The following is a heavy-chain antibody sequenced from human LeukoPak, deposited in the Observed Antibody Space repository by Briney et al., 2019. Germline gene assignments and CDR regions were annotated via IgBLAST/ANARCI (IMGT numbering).Heavy chain of an antibody. CDR1: GYTFTSYD. CDR3: ARADFWSGYYTWMYYYYGMDV. D-gene: IGHD3-3*01. CDR2: MNPNSGNT. J-gene: IGHJ6*02. Sequence: ASVKVSCKASGYTFTSYDINWVRQATGQGLEWMGWMNPNSGNTGYAQKFQGGVTMTRNTSISTAYMELSSLRSEDTAVYYCARADFWSGYYTWMYYYYGMDVWGQGTTVTVSS. V-gene: IGHV1-8*01.